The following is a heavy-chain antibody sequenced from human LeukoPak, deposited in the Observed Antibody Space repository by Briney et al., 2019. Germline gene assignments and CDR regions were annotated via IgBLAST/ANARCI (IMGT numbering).Heavy chain of an antibody. J-gene: IGHJ5*02. CDR2: GSDVGGT. V-gene: IGHV4-34*01. Sequence: ETLSLTCAVYGASLNGHYWSWIRQPPGKGLEWIGEGSDVGGTKYNPSLKSRVTISANTSTNQFSLNLSSVAAADTAVYYCAQNGQRGFSFDPWGQGTLVTVSS. CDR3: AQNGQRGFSFDP. CDR1: GASLNGHY. D-gene: IGHD2-8*01.